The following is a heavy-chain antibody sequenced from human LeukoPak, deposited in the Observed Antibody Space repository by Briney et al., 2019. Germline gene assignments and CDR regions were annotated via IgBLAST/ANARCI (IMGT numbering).Heavy chain of an antibody. D-gene: IGHD3-22*01. CDR3: AADPSYSSGYRYYFDY. J-gene: IGHJ4*02. V-gene: IGHV1-58*01. CDR2: IVVGSGNT. Sequence: ASVTVSCTTSGFTFIISAVQWVRQARGQRLEWIGWIVVGSGNTNYAQKFQERVTITRDMSTSTAYMELSSLRSEDTAVYYCAADPSYSSGYRYYFDYWGQGTLVTVSS. CDR1: GFTFIISA.